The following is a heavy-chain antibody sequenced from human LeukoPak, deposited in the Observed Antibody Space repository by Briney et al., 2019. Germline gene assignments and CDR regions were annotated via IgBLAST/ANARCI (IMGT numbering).Heavy chain of an antibody. CDR1: GYTFIDYY. CDR2: INPNSGGT. D-gene: IGHD1-7*01. CDR3: ASGPSLGTTHPYFDY. V-gene: IGHV1-2*02. J-gene: IGHJ4*02. Sequence: ASVNVSCKVSGYTFIDYYMHWVRRAPAQGLEWMGLINPNSGGTNYAQKFQGRVSMTRDTSISTAYMELSRLKSDDTAVYYCASGPSLGTTHPYFDYWGQGTLLTVSS.